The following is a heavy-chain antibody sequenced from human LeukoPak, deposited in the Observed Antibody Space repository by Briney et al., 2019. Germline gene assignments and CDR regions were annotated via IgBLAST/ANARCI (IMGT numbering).Heavy chain of an antibody. CDR3: ARDLSMDIGGSDC. Sequence: GGSLRLSCAASGFSFSTYAMTWLRQAPGRGLEWVSTTTDSGDSTHYADAVKGRFTMSRDNSKKALYLQLNSLRAEDTAAYYCARDLSMDIGGSDCWGPGTLVTVSS. D-gene: IGHD2-2*03. V-gene: IGHV3-23*01. CDR2: TTDSGDST. J-gene: IGHJ4*02. CDR1: GFSFSTYA.